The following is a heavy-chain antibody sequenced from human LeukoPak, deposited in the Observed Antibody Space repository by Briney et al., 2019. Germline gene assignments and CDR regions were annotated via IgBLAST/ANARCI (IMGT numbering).Heavy chain of an antibody. J-gene: IGHJ2*01. Sequence: SQTLSLTCTVSGGSISSGDYYSSWIRQPPGKGLEWIVYIYYSGSTYYNPSLKSRVTISVDTSKNQFSLKLSSVTAADTAVYYCARERWHVVVPARPQGEWYFDLWGRGTLVTVSS. CDR1: GGSISSGDYY. CDR2: IYYSGST. CDR3: ARERWHVVVPARPQGEWYFDL. D-gene: IGHD2-2*01. V-gene: IGHV4-30-4*08.